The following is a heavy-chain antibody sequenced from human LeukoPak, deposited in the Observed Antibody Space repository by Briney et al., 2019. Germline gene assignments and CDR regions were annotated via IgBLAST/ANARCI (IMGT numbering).Heavy chain of an antibody. CDR3: AGDRTMIVVVITVKGAFDI. Sequence: PSETLSLTCTVSGGSISSSSYYWGWIRQPPGKGLEWIGSIYYSGSTYYNPSLKSRVTISVDTSKNQFSLKLSSVTAADTAVYYCAGDRTMIVVVITVKGAFDIWGQGTMVTVSS. CDR1: GGSISSSSYY. J-gene: IGHJ3*02. CDR2: IYYSGST. D-gene: IGHD3-22*01. V-gene: IGHV4-39*07.